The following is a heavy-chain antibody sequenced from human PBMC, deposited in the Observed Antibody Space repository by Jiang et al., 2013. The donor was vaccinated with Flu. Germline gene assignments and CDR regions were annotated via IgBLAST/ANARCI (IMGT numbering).Heavy chain of an antibody. J-gene: IGHJ6*03. Sequence: LEWVANIKQDGSEKYYVDSVKGRFTISRDNAKNSLYLQMNSLRAEDTAVYYCARVGQSSQLLRFSYYYYMDVWGKGTTVTVSS. D-gene: IGHD2-2*01. CDR2: IKQDGSEK. V-gene: IGHV3-7*03. CDR3: ARVGQSSQLLRFSYYYYMDV.